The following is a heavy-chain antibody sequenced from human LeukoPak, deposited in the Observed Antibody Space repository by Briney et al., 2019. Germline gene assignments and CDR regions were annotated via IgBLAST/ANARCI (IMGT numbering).Heavy chain of an antibody. CDR1: GLTFSSYA. V-gene: IGHV3-64*01. J-gene: IGHJ5*02. CDR2: ISSNGGST. Sequence: GGSLRLSCAASGLTFSSYAMHWVRQAPGKGLEYVSAISSNGGSTYYANSVKGRFTISRDNSKNTLYLQMGSLRAEDMAVYYCARAYYDILTGQNWFDPWGQGTLVTVSS. CDR3: ARAYYDILTGQNWFDP. D-gene: IGHD3-9*01.